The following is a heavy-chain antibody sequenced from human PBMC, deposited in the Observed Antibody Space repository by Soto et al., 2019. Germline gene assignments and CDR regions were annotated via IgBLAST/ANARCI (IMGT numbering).Heavy chain of an antibody. CDR1: GGSISSYY. Sequence: SETLSLTCTVSGGSISSYYWSWIRQPPGKGLEWIGYIYYSGSTNYNPSLKSRVTISVDTSKNQFSLKLSSVTAADTAVYYCARGKVAGTFYHYYYMDVWGKGTTVTVSS. CDR2: IYYSGST. D-gene: IGHD6-19*01. V-gene: IGHV4-59*08. CDR3: ARGKVAGTFYHYYYMDV. J-gene: IGHJ6*03.